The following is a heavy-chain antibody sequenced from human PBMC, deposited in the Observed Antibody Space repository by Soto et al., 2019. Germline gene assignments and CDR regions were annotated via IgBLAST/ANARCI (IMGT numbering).Heavy chain of an antibody. CDR1: GFTFSSYA. V-gene: IGHV3-23*01. J-gene: IGHJ3*02. D-gene: IGHD6-6*01. Sequence: GGSLRLSCVASGFTFSSYAMSWVRQAPGKGLEWVSAISGGGGSTYYADSVKGRFTISRDNSKNTLYLQMNSLRAEDTAVYYCAKDRREYSSSGAFDIWGQGTMVTVSS. CDR2: ISGGGGST. CDR3: AKDRREYSSSGAFDI.